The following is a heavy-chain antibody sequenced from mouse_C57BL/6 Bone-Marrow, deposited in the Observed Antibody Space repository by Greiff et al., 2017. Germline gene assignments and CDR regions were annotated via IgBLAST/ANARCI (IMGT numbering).Heavy chain of an antibody. D-gene: IGHD2-2*01. CDR3: ARDTVTTSYWYFDV. CDR1: GYSITSGYY. J-gene: IGHJ1*03. Sequence: EVKLMESGPGLVKPSQSLSLTCSVTGYSITSGYYWNWIRQFPGNKLEWMGYISYDGSNNYNPSLKNRISITRDTSKNQFFLKLNSVTTEDTATYYCARDTVTTSYWYFDVWGTGTTVTVSS. V-gene: IGHV3-6*01. CDR2: ISYDGSN.